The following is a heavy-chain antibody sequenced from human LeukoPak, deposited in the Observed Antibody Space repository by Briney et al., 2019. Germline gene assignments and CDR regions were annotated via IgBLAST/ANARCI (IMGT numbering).Heavy chain of an antibody. CDR3: ARSNQADDY. CDR2: INPGGSSI. CDR1: GFTFSSYR. Sequence: GRSLRLSCAASGFTFSSYRMHWVRQVPGEGLVWVARINPGGSSITYADSVKGRFTISRDNAKNTLYLQMDSLRAEDTGVYYCARSNQADDYWGQGTLVTVSS. J-gene: IGHJ4*02. V-gene: IGHV3-74*01. D-gene: IGHD1-14*01.